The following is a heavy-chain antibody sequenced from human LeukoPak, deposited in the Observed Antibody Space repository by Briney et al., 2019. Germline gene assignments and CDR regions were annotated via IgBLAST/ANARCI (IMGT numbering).Heavy chain of an antibody. V-gene: IGHV5-51*01. J-gene: IGHJ5*02. CDR3: ARHRIIWSGYDLCYWFAP. Sequence: GESLKISCKGSGYSFTSYWIGWVRQMPGKGLEWMGIIYPGDSETRYSPSFQGQITIPADKAISTAYLQRSSLKASDTAMYYGARHRIIWSGYDLCYWFAPWGQGTLVTVSS. D-gene: IGHD5-12*01. CDR1: GYSFTSYW. CDR2: IYPGDSET.